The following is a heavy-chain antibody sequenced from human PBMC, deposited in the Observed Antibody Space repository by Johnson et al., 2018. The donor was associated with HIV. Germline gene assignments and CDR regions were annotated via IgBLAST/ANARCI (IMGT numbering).Heavy chain of an antibody. D-gene: IGHD3-16*01. CDR1: GFTFSSYG. CDR2: IYSGGST. V-gene: IGHV3-NL1*01. Sequence: QVQLVESGGGVVQPGRSLRLSCAASGFTFSSYGMHWVRQAPGKGLEWVAVIYSGGSTYYADSVTGRFTISRDNSKNTLYLQMNSLRAEDTAVYYCVGVKFYDPDAFDIWGHGTMVTVSS. CDR3: VGVKFYDPDAFDI. J-gene: IGHJ3*02.